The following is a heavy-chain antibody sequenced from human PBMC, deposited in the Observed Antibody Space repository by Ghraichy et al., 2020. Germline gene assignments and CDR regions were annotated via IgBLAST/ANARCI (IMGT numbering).Heavy chain of an antibody. CDR1: GYTFTHYD. Sequence: ASVKVSCKTSGYTFTHYDISWVRQAPGQGLEWVGWISTSNGNTHYAQNFQDRVTMTTETSTGTAYMELRSLKSDDTADYYCAREGLYCTSTTCYRYGNDYWGQGTLVTVSS. D-gene: IGHD2-2*01. V-gene: IGHV1-18*01. CDR2: ISTSNGNT. J-gene: IGHJ4*02. CDR3: AREGLYCTSTTCYRYGNDY.